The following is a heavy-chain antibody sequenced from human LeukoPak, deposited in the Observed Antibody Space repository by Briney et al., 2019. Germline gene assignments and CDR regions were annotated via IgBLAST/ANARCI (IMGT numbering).Heavy chain of an antibody. CDR1: GFTFSSYG. D-gene: IGHD3-10*01. CDR2: ISYDGSNK. J-gene: IGHJ6*03. V-gene: IGHV3-30*03. Sequence: SLRLSCAASGFTFSSYGMHWVRQAPGKGLEWVAVISYDGSNKYYADSVKGRFTISRDNSKNTLYLQMNSLRAEDTAVYYCARDAATMVRGVYYYYYYMDVWGKGTTVTVSS. CDR3: ARDAATMVRGVYYYYYYMDV.